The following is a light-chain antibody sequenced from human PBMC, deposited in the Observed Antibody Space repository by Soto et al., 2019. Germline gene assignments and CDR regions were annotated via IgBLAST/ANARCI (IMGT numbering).Light chain of an antibody. V-gene: IGKV3-11*01. Sequence: EIVLTQSPATVTVSPGERVTLSCRASENINNYLAWYQQRPGQAPRLLIYEASSRATGVPARFIGSGSGTDFTLTISSLEPEDFEIYYCQKRGNWPHFGQGTRLEI. CDR2: EAS. CDR3: QKRGNWPH. CDR1: ENINNY. J-gene: IGKJ5*01.